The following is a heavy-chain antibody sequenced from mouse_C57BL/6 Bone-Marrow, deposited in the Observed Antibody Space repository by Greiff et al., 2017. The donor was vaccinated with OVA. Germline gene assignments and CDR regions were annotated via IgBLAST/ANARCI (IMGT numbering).Heavy chain of an antibody. CDR2: SRNKANDYTT. CDR3: ARDARAYDYDVPFAY. V-gene: IGHV7-1*01. CDR1: GFTFSDFY. J-gene: IGHJ3*01. Sequence: EVQRVESGGGLVQSGRSLRLSCATSGFTFSDFYMEWVRQAPGKGLEWISASRNKANDYTTEYSASVKGRFIVSRDTSQSILYLQMNALRAEDTAIYYCARDARAYDYDVPFAYWGQGTLVTVSA. D-gene: IGHD2-4*01.